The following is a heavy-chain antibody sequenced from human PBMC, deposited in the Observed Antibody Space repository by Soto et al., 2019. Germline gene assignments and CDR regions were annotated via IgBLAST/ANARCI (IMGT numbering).Heavy chain of an antibody. CDR2: IYYSVST. V-gene: IGHV4-31*03. D-gene: IGHD6-13*01. CDR1: GGSISSGGYY. CDR3: ARVGGGIATILDY. J-gene: IGHJ4*02. Sequence: QVQLQESGPGLVKPSQTLSLTCTVSGGSISSGGYYWSWIRQHPGKGLEWIGYIYYSVSTYYNPSLKSRLSISVDTSKSQFSLKLSSVTAADTAVSYCARVGGGIATILDYRGQGTLVTVSS.